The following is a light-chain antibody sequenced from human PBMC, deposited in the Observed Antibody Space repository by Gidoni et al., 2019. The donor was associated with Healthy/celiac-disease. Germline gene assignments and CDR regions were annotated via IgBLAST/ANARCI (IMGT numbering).Light chain of an antibody. CDR2: DVS. CDR1: SSDVGGYHD. Sequence: QSALTQPASVSGSPGQSITISSTGTSSDVGGYHDVSWYQQHPGKAPKLMIYDVSNRPSGVSNRFSGSKSGNTASLTISGLQAEDEADYYCSSYTSSSTLVFGTGTKVTVL. J-gene: IGLJ1*01. V-gene: IGLV2-14*01. CDR3: SSYTSSSTLV.